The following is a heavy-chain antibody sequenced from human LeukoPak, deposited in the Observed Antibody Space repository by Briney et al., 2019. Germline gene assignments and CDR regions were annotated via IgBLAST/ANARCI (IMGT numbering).Heavy chain of an antibody. Sequence: PGGSLRLSCAASGFTFDDYGMSWVRQAPGKGLEWVSGINWNGGSAGYADPVKGRFTISRDNAKNSLYLQMNSLRAEDTALYYCARGVLRFLEWLSFSPEFDYWGQGTLVTVSS. D-gene: IGHD3-3*01. CDR2: INWNGGSA. CDR1: GFTFDDYG. J-gene: IGHJ4*02. V-gene: IGHV3-20*04. CDR3: ARGVLRFLEWLSFSPEFDY.